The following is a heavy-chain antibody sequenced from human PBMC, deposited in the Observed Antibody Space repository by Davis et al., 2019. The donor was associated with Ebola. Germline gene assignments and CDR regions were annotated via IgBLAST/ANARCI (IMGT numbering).Heavy chain of an antibody. CDR1: GYTFTSYY. Sequence: AASVKVSCKASGYTFTSYYMHWVRQAPGQGLEWMGIINPSGGSTSYAQKFQGRVTMTRDTSTSTVYMELSSLRSEDTAVYYCAADSSSWGGGEDGMDVWGQGTTVTVSS. V-gene: IGHV1-46*01. J-gene: IGHJ6*02. CDR3: AADSSSWGGGEDGMDV. D-gene: IGHD6-13*01. CDR2: INPSGGST.